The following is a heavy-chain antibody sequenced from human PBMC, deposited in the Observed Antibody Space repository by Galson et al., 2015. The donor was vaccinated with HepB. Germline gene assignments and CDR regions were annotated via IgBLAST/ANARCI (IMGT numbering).Heavy chain of an antibody. CDR1: GDSVSSNSAA. CDR3: ARDSFLVGATLLVYWYFDL. Sequence: CAISGDSVSSNSAAWNWIRQSPSRGLEWLGRTYYRSKWYNDYAVSVKSRITINPDTSKNQFSLQLNPVTPEDTAVYYCARDSFLVGATLLVYWYFDLWGRGTLITVSS. V-gene: IGHV6-1*01. D-gene: IGHD1-26*01. CDR2: TYYRSKWYN. J-gene: IGHJ2*01.